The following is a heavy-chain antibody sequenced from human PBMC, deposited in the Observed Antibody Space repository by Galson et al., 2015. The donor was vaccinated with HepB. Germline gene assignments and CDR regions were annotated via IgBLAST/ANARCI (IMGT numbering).Heavy chain of an antibody. D-gene: IGHD5-24*01. Sequence: SVKVSCKASGYTFTSYAMNWVRQAPGQGLEWMGWINTNTGNPTYAQGFTGRFVFSLDTSVSTAYLQISSLKAEDTAVYYCASRSRDGYNYPAFDIWGQGTMVTVSS. CDR1: GYTFTSYA. V-gene: IGHV7-4-1*02. J-gene: IGHJ3*02. CDR3: ASRSRDGYNYPAFDI. CDR2: INTNTGNP.